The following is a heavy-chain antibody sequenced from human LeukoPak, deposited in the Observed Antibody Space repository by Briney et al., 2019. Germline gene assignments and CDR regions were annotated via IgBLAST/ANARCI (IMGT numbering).Heavy chain of an antibody. V-gene: IGHV3-21*01. J-gene: IGHJ4*02. CDR3: APIDVVPLFDY. CDR1: GFTFSSYS. CDR2: ISSSSSYI. Sequence: PGGSLRLSCAASGFTFSSYSMNWVRQAPGKGLEWVSFISSSSSYIYYADSVKGRFTISRDNAKNSLYLQVNSLRAEDTAVYYCAPIDVVPLFDYWGQGTLVTVSS. D-gene: IGHD2-2*01.